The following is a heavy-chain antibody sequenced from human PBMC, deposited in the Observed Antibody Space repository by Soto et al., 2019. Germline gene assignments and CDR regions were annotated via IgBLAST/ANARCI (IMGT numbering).Heavy chain of an antibody. V-gene: IGHV3-66*01. CDR1: GFTVSSNY. CDR2: IYSGGST. Sequence: EVQLVESGGGLVQPGGSLRLLCAVFGFTVSSNYMSWVRQAPGKGLEWVSVIYSGGSTYYADSVKGRFTISRDNSKNTLYLEMNSLRAEDTAVYYCARDPYYWGQGTLVTVSS. J-gene: IGHJ4*02. CDR3: ARDPYY.